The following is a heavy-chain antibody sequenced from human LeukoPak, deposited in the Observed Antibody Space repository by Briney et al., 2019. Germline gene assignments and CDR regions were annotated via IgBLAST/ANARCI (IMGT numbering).Heavy chain of an antibody. CDR1: GFTFTTYG. J-gene: IGHJ4*02. V-gene: IGHV3-30*18. CDR3: AKRGHYSINWYHYFDY. D-gene: IGHD6-13*01. CDR2: IPSNGGSE. Sequence: GGCLRLSCAASGFTFTTYGLHWVRQAPGKGLEWAAAIPSNGGSEYYADSVKGRFTISRDNSKNTLFLQMNSLRPDDTAVYYCAKRGHYSINWYHYFDYWGQGTLVTVSS.